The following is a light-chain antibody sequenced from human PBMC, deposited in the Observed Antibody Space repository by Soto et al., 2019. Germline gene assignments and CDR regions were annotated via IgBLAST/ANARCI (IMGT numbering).Light chain of an antibody. J-gene: IGLJ1*01. V-gene: IGLV1-44*01. Sequence: QSVLTQPPSASGTPGQRVTISCSGSSSNIGGNTVNWYQQLPGTAPKLLIYGNDQRPSGVPDRFSGFKSGTSASLAISGLQSEDEADYYCAAWDDSLNAFVFGTGTKLTVL. CDR1: SSNIGGNT. CDR2: GND. CDR3: AAWDDSLNAFV.